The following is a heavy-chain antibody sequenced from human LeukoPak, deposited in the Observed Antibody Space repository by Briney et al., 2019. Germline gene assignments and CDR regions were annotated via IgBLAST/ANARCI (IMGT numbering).Heavy chain of an antibody. CDR3: ARDGETNDFWSPYVPLVFDY. D-gene: IGHD3-3*01. J-gene: IGHJ4*02. V-gene: IGHV1-2*02. CDR2: INPNSGGT. CDR1: GYTFTNYY. Sequence: ASVKVSCKASGYTFTNYYIHWVRQAPGQGLEWMGGINPNSGGTIYAQKFQGSVTVTRDTSLTTAYMELSRLRSDDTAVYYCARDGETNDFWSPYVPLVFDYWGQGTLVTVSS.